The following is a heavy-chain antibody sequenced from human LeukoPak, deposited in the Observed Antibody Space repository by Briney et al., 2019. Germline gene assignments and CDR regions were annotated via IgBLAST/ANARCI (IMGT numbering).Heavy chain of an antibody. CDR2: IKEDGSEE. J-gene: IGHJ6*02. V-gene: IGHV3-7*05. CDR1: GFTFSTDW. Sequence: PGGSLRLSCTASGFTFSTDWMSWVRQTPEKGLEWVANIKEDGSEEVYVDSVKGRFTISRDNAKSSLYLQMNSLRTEDTAVYYCARDPYSRSWSYGMDVWGQGTTVTVSS. CDR3: ARDPYSRSWSYGMDV. D-gene: IGHD6-13*01.